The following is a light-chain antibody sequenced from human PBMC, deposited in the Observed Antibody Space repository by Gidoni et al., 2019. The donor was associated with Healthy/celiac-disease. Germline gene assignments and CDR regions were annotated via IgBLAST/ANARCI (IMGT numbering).Light chain of an antibody. J-gene: IGKJ4*01. CDR1: QSVSSY. V-gene: IGKV3-11*01. CDR2: DAS. Sequence: EIVLTQSPATLSLSPGERATLSCRASQSVSSYLAWYQQQPGQAPRLLIYDASNRATGIPARFSGSGAGTDFTLTIISLEPEDFAVYYCQQRSNWPLTFXGXTKVXIK. CDR3: QQRSNWPLT.